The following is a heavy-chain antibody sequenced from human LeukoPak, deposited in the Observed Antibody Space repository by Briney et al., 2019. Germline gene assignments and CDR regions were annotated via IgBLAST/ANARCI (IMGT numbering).Heavy chain of an antibody. D-gene: IGHD3-9*01. J-gene: IGHJ3*02. CDR3: ARGAYYDILTGYGGAFDI. Sequence: GASAKVSCKASGYTFTSYYMHWVRQAPGQGLEWMGIINPSGGSTSYAQKFQGRVTMTRDTSTSTVYMELRSLRSEDTAVYYCARGAYYDILTGYGGAFDIWGQGTMVTVSS. V-gene: IGHV1-46*01. CDR1: GYTFTSYY. CDR2: INPSGGST.